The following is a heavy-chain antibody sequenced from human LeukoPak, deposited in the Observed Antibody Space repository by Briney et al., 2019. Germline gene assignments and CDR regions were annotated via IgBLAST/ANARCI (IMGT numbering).Heavy chain of an antibody. Sequence: PGGSLRLSYAASGFTFNNYAMNWVRQAPGKGVEWVSSISGGGETTYYADSAKGRFTISRDNSQNTLYLQMNSLRAEDTAVYYCARDYADYVGYFFFDYWGQGTLVTVSS. CDR3: ARDYADYVGYFFFDY. D-gene: IGHD4-17*01. J-gene: IGHJ4*02. V-gene: IGHV3-23*01. CDR1: GFTFNNYA. CDR2: ISGGGETT.